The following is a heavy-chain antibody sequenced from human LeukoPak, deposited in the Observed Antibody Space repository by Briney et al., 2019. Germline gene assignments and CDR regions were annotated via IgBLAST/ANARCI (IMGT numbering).Heavy chain of an antibody. J-gene: IGHJ6*02. CDR3: ARDSYYDSSGYYFSDYGMDV. Sequence: SETLSLTCNVSGGSISSFYWFWLRQPPGRGLESIGFIRHSGYTSYSPSLKSRVAISVDTSKNQFSLRLSSVTAADTAVYYCARDSYYDSSGYYFSDYGMDVWGQGTTVTVSS. D-gene: IGHD3-22*01. V-gene: IGHV4-59*01. CDR2: IRHSGYT. CDR1: GGSISSFY.